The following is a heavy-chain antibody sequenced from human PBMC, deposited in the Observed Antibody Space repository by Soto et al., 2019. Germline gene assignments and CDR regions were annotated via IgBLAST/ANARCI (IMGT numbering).Heavy chain of an antibody. CDR2: IYHSGST. J-gene: IGHJ5*02. Sequence: SETLSLTCAVSGGSISSSNWWSWVRQPPGKGLEWIGEIYHSGSTNYNPSLKSRVTISVDKSKDQFSLKLSSVTAADTAVYYCARDNYGSGSYYSYNWFDPWGQGTLVTVSS. CDR3: ARDNYGSGSYYSYNWFDP. D-gene: IGHD3-10*01. CDR1: GGSISSSNW. V-gene: IGHV4-4*02.